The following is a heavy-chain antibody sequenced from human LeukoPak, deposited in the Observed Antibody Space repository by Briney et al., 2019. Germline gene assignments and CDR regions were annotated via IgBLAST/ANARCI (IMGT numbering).Heavy chain of an antibody. J-gene: IGHJ4*02. CDR1: GFTFSNYG. V-gene: IGHV3-23*01. CDR2: FSGSGITT. CDR3: AKGAHLIVGAYYFDY. D-gene: IGHD1-26*01. Sequence: KPGGSLRLSCAASGFTFSNYGMSWVRQAPGKGLEWVSSFSGSGITTYYADSVKGRFTISRDNSKNTLYLQMNSLRAEDTALYYCAKGAHLIVGAYYFDYWGQGTLVTVSS.